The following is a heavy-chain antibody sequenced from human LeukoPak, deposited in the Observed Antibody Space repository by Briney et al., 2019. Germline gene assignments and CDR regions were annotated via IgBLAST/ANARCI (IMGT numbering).Heavy chain of an antibody. J-gene: IGHJ4*02. Sequence: GGSLRLSCAASGFTFSSYAMSWVRQAPGKGLEWVSVISGNGGNTYYADSAKARFTISRDNSKNTLYLQMNSLRAEDTAVYYCARRQWLALDYWGQGTLVTVSS. CDR3: ARRQWLALDY. CDR1: GFTFSSYA. V-gene: IGHV3-23*01. D-gene: IGHD6-19*01. CDR2: ISGNGGNT.